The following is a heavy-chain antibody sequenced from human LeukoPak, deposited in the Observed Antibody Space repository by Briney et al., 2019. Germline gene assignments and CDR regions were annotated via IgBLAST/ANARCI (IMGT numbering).Heavy chain of an antibody. CDR1: GFTFSSYA. Sequence: GGSLRLSCAASGFTFSSYAMSWVRQAPGKGLEWVSAISGSGGSTYYADSVKGRFTISRDNSKNTLCLHMNSLRAEDTALYYCAKDYSGSWYYFDYWGQGTLVTVSS. CDR3: AKDYSGSWYYFDY. CDR2: ISGSGGST. D-gene: IGHD6-13*01. V-gene: IGHV3-23*01. J-gene: IGHJ4*02.